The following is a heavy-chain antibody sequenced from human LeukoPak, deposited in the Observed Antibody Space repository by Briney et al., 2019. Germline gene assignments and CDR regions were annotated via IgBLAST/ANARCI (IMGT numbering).Heavy chain of an antibody. CDR1: GYTFTSYD. CDR2: MNPNSGNT. J-gene: IGHJ4*02. D-gene: IGHD5-24*01. CDR3: ARIARGAGDGYNFFY. Sequence: GASVKVSCKASGYTFTSYDINWVRQATGQGLEWMGWMNPNSGNTGYAQKFQGRVTMTRNTSISTAYMELSSLRSEDTAVHYCARIARGAGDGYNFFYWGQGTLVTVSS. V-gene: IGHV1-8*01.